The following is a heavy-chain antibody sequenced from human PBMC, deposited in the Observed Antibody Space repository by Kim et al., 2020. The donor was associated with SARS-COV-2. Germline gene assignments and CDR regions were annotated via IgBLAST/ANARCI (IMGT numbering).Heavy chain of an antibody. CDR3: ARGGGIVAMTQGGDYYYYGMDV. CDR2: INTNTGNP. CDR1: GYTFTSYA. Sequence: ASVKVSCKASGYTFTSYAMNWVRQAPGQGLEWMGWINTNTGNPTYAQGFTGRFVFSLDTSVSTAYLQISSLKAEDTAVYYCARGGGIVAMTQGGDYYYYGMDVWGQGTTVTVSS. D-gene: IGHD5-12*01. J-gene: IGHJ6*02. V-gene: IGHV7-4-1*02.